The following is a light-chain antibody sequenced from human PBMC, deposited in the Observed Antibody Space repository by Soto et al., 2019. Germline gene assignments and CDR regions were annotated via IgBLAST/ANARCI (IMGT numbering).Light chain of an antibody. CDR3: QQRDYWQVT. CDR1: QTINNC. Sequence: DIQMTQSPSTLSASVGDTVTITCRASQTINNCLAWYQQKPGKAPKLLISDASSLEPGVPSRFSGSGSGTDFTLTISSLEPEDFAVYYCQQRDYWQVTFGQGTRLEI. CDR2: DAS. J-gene: IGKJ5*01. V-gene: IGKV1-5*01.